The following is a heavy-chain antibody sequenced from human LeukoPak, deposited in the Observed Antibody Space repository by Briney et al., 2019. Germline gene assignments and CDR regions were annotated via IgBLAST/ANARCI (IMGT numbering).Heavy chain of an antibody. CDR2: IYESGST. V-gene: IGHV4-59*01. Sequence: SETLSLTCTVSSRSIIRYYCGSIRQPPGKGLGWIWYIYESGSTNYNPSLKSRFTISVDRSKNQFSLKLRSVTAADTAVYYCARAEPGEDTWNAAPYGMDVWGQGTTVTVSS. D-gene: IGHD1-20*01. J-gene: IGHJ6*02. CDR3: ARAEPGEDTWNAAPYGMDV. CDR1: SRSIIRYY.